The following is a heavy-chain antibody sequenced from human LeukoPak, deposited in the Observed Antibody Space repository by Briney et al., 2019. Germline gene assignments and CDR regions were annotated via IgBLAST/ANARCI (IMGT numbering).Heavy chain of an antibody. D-gene: IGHD3-9*01. CDR2: ISSSSSYI. V-gene: IGHV3-21*04. CDR3: ALTPRDILTGYYKYYFDY. Sequence: GGSLRLSCAASGFTFSSYSMNWVRQAPGKGLEWVSSISSSSSYIYYADSVKGRFTISRDNAKNSLYLQMNSLRAEDTAVYYCALTPRDILTGYYKYYFDYWGQGTLVTVSS. CDR1: GFTFSSYS. J-gene: IGHJ4*02.